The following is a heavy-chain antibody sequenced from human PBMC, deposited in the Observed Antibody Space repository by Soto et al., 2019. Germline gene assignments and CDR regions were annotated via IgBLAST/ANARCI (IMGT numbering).Heavy chain of an antibody. CDR1: GGSISSYY. CDR3: ATQPTALSNNYRGGAFDF. CDR2: ISSTGTT. Sequence: SETLSLTCNVSGGSISSYYWTWIRQPPGKGLEWIGYISSTGTTNYNPSLTSRVTISADTSKNQFSLTLTSVTAADTAVYYCATQPTALSNNYRGGAFDFWGQGTMVTVSS. V-gene: IGHV4-59*01. J-gene: IGHJ3*01. D-gene: IGHD4-4*01.